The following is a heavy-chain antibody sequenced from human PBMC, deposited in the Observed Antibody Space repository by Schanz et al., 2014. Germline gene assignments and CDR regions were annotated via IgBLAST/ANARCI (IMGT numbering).Heavy chain of an antibody. CDR3: ARRNFYDKSAAFDY. V-gene: IGHV1-18*01. CDR2: ISPYNGNT. CDR1: GYTFTSYG. J-gene: IGHJ4*02. D-gene: IGHD3-9*01. Sequence: QVQLVQSGAEVKKPGASVKVSCKASGYTFTSYGISWVRQAPGQGLEWMGWISPYNGNTNYAQKLQGRVTMTADTSTSTAYMEVSRLKSDDTAVYYCARRNFYDKSAAFDYWGQGSLVTVSS.